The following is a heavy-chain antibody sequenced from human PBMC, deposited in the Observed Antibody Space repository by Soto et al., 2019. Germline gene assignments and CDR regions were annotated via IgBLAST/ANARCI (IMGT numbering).Heavy chain of an antibody. CDR1: GFTFSSYA. D-gene: IGHD3-10*01. CDR3: AKASGWFGEFDY. J-gene: IGHJ4*02. CDR2: ISGSGGST. Sequence: EVQLLESGGGLVQPGGSLRLSCAASGFTFSSYAMSWVRQAPGKGLEWVSAISGSGGSTYYADSVKGRFTISRDNSKNKLYLQMKSLRAEDMAVYYCAKASGWFGEFDYWGQGTLVTVSS. V-gene: IGHV3-23*01.